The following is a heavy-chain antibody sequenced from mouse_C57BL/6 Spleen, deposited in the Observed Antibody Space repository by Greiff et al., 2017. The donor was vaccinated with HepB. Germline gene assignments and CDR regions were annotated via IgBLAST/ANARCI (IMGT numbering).Heavy chain of an antibody. CDR2: IHPSDSDT. Sequence: QVQLQQPGAELVKPGASVKVSCKASGYTFTSYWMHWVKQRPGQGLEWIGRIHPSDSDTNYNQKFKGKATLTVDESSSTAYMQLSSLTSEDSAVYYCAIDYGSSYWFAYWGQGTLVTVSA. CDR3: AIDYGSSYWFAY. D-gene: IGHD1-1*01. J-gene: IGHJ3*01. CDR1: GYTFTSYW. V-gene: IGHV1-74*01.